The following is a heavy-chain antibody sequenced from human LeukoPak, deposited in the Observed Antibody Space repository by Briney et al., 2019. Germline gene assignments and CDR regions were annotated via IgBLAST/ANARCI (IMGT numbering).Heavy chain of an antibody. V-gene: IGHV3-48*01. D-gene: IGHD2/OR15-2a*01. Sequence: GGSLRLSCAASGFTFSSYTMNWVRQPPGKGLEWVSNIGTSSTTIYYADSVKGRFTISRDNAKNSLYLQMNSLRAEDTAVYYCATNRPLDYWGQGTLVTVSS. J-gene: IGHJ4*02. CDR2: IGTSSTTI. CDR3: ATNRPLDY. CDR1: GFTFSSYT.